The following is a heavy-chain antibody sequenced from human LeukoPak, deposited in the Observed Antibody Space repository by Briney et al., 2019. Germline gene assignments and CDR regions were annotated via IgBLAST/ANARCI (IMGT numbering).Heavy chain of an antibody. D-gene: IGHD2-15*01. J-gene: IGHJ5*02. CDR2: IYYSGST. Sequence: ASETLSLTCTVSGGSISSYYWSWIRQPPGKGLEWIGYIYYSGSTNYNPSLKSRVTISVDTSKNQFSLKLSSVTAADTAVYYCARHGYCSGGSCYPDWFDPWGQGTLVTVSS. CDR1: GGSISSYY. CDR3: ARHGYCSGGSCYPDWFDP. V-gene: IGHV4-59*01.